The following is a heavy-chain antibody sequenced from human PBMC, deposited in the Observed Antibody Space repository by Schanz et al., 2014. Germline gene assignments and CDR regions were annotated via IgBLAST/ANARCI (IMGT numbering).Heavy chain of an antibody. CDR3: ARGGDSSGWYDRDIAHFDY. D-gene: IGHD6-19*01. J-gene: IGHJ4*02. CDR1: GYAFTTYG. Sequence: QVQLVQSGAEVKKPGASVRVSCKVSGYAFTTYGISWVRQAPGQGPEFMGWISTFRNEDTNSAQRFQGRLTMTTDTSTSTAYMELRSLRSDDTAVYYCARGGDSSGWYDRDIAHFDYWGQGTLVTVSS. CDR2: ISTFRNEDT. V-gene: IGHV1-18*01.